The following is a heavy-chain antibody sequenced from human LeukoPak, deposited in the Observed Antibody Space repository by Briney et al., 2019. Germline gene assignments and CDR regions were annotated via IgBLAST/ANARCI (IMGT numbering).Heavy chain of an antibody. Sequence: GGSLRLSCAASGFTFSDYYMIWIRQAPGKGLEWVSYISGSGSTIYYADSVKGRFTISRDNAKNSLYLQMNSLRAEDTAVYYCARAGLSPRGSHGPPHDYYYYMDVWGKGTTVTVSS. V-gene: IGHV3-11*04. CDR3: ARAGLSPRGSHGPPHDYYYYMDV. J-gene: IGHJ6*03. CDR1: GFTFSDYY. CDR2: ISGSGSTI. D-gene: IGHD3-16*01.